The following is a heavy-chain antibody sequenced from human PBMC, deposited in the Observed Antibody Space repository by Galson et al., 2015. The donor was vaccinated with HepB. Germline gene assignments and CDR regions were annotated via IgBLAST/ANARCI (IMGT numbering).Heavy chain of an antibody. V-gene: IGHV3-73*01. CDR2: IRSRANNDAT. J-gene: IGHJ4*02. CDR3: TRAYDSSGDFYFFDY. Sequence: SLRLSCAASGFTFSGSAIHWVRQASGKGLEWIGRIRSRANNDATAYAASVEGRFTISRDDSKNTAYLQMNSLKTEDTAVYYCTRAYDSSGDFYFFDYWGQGTLVTVSS. D-gene: IGHD3-22*01. CDR1: GFTFSGSA.